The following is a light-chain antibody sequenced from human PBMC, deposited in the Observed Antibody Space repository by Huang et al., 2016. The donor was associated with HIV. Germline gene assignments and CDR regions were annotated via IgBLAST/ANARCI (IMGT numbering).Light chain of an antibody. Sequence: AIRMTQSPSSLSASTGDSVNITCRARQDINNFLAWYQQKPGKAPNLLIYSASILETGVPARFSCSGSGTEFNLSISCLQSEDFATYYCQQYYSFRTFGQGTQVEIK. CDR2: SAS. CDR3: QQYYSFRT. CDR1: QDINNF. J-gene: IGKJ1*01. V-gene: IGKV1-8*01.